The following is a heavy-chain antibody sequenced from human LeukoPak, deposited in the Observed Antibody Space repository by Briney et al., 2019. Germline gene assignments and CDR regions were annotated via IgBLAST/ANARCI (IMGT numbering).Heavy chain of an antibody. CDR1: GGSIISNY. Sequence: SETLSLTCTVSGGSIISNYWSWIRQSAGTGLEWIGRIYGSGVTDYNPSLKSRVTMSLDTSRKQFSLRLTSVTAADRPCYTCARLKFYDSTGYSPGYYMDVWGKGTTVSVFS. D-gene: IGHD3-22*01. J-gene: IGHJ6*03. CDR2: IYGSGVT. V-gene: IGHV4-4*07. CDR3: ARLKFYDSTGYSPGYYMDV.